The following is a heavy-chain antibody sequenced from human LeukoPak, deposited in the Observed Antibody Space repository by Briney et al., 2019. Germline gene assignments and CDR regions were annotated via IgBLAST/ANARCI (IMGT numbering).Heavy chain of an antibody. Sequence: QAGGSLRLSCAASGFTFSSYSMNWVRQAPGKGLEWVSYISSSSSTIYYADSVKGRFTISRDNAKNSVYLQMNSLRAEDTAVYYCARDSPLSFDIWGQGTMVTVSS. CDR3: ARDSPLSFDI. CDR2: ISSSSSTI. V-gene: IGHV3-48*04. CDR1: GFTFSSYS. J-gene: IGHJ3*02.